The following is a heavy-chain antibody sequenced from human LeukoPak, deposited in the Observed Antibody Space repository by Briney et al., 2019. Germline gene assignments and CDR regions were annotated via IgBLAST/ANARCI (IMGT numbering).Heavy chain of an antibody. V-gene: IGHV3-9*01. D-gene: IGHD3-3*01. J-gene: IGHJ3*02. CDR1: GFTFDDYA. CDR2: ISWNSGSI. Sequence: LRLSCVASGFTFDDYAMHWVRQAPGKGLEWVSGISWNSGSIGYADSVKGRFTISRDNAKNSLYLQMNSLRAEDTALYYCAKGDLSYDFWSGYKGAFDIWGQGTMVTVSS. CDR3: AKGDLSYDFWSGYKGAFDI.